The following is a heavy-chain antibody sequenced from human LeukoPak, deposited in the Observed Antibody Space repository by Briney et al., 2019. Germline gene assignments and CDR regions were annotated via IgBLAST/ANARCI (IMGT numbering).Heavy chain of an antibody. CDR2: IKKDETEI. V-gene: IGHV3-7*01. CDR3: ATLNWDDGEVSGFDH. D-gene: IGHD1-26*01. J-gene: IGHJ5*02. Sequence: QPGGSLRLSCTASGFSFRNTWMSWVRQAPGKGLEWVSNIKKDETEIYYADSVKGRFTISRDNAKRSLYLQMNVLRAADTAVYYCATLNWDDGEVSGFDHWGRGIMVTVSS. CDR1: GFSFRNTW.